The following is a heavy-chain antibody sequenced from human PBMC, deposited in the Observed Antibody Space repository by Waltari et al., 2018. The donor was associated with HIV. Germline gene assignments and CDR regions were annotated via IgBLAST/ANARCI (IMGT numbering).Heavy chain of an antibody. CDR1: GYTFTTNS. D-gene: IGHD3-10*01. J-gene: IGHJ4*02. V-gene: IGHV7-4-1*02. CDR2: INTNTGNP. CDR3: VRDGGRSRAFDY. Sequence: QVQLVQSGSELKKPGTSVKLSCKSSGYTFTTNSLNWVRQAPGQGLEWMGLINTNTGNPMYAQGFTGRFVFSLDTSVSTAYLQISSLKAEDTAVYYCVRDGGRSRAFDYWGQGTLVTVSA.